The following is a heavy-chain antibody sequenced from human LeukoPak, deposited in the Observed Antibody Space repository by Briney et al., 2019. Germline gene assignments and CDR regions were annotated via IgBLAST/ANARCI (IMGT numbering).Heavy chain of an antibody. V-gene: IGHV3-64D*09. CDR1: GFTFSTYA. D-gene: IGHD1-26*01. Sequence: PGGSLRLSCSASGFTFSTYAMHWVRQAPGKGLEFVSAISSNGGSTFYADSAKGRFTTSRDNSKDTLYLQMSSLRAEDTAVYYCVKSAYSGSYFSLDYWGQGTLVTVSS. CDR3: VKSAYSGSYFSLDY. J-gene: IGHJ4*02. CDR2: ISSNGGST.